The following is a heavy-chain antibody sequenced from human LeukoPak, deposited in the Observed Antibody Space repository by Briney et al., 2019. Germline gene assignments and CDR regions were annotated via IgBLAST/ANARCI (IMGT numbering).Heavy chain of an antibody. CDR2: IYYSGST. D-gene: IGHD6-6*01. J-gene: IGHJ1*01. CDR3: ARDVRGAARLYPTSFQH. Sequence: PSETLSLTCTVSGGSISSGGYYWSWIRQHPGKGLEWIGYIYYSGSTYYNPSLKSRVTISVDTSKNQCSLKLSSVTAADTAVYYCARDVRGAARLYPTSFQHWGQGTLVTVSS. V-gene: IGHV4-31*03. CDR1: GGSISSGGYY.